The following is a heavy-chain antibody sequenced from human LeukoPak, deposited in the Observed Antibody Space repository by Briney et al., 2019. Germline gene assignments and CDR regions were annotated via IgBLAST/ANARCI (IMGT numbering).Heavy chain of an antibody. Sequence: ASVKVSCKASGYTFTSYDINWVRQATGQGLEWMGWMNPNSGNTGYAQKFQGRVTITRNTSISTAYMELSSLRSEDTAVYYCARAGSSWCYYYYYMDVWGKGTTVTVSS. CDR2: MNPNSGNT. CDR1: GYTFTSYD. D-gene: IGHD6-13*01. CDR3: ARAGSSWCYYYYYMDV. V-gene: IGHV1-8*03. J-gene: IGHJ6*03.